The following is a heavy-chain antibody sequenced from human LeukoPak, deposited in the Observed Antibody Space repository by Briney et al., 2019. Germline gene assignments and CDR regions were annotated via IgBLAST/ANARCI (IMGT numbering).Heavy chain of an antibody. D-gene: IGHD1-26*01. Sequence: PGGSLRLSCVFSRFTFSNYWMSWVRQAPGKGLEWVANINQDGSKKVYADSMKGRFTISRDNAKESLYLQLNSLRADDTAVYYCAKWGPHCVGDYCPALDSWGQGTLVTVSS. J-gene: IGHJ4*02. CDR1: RFTFSNYW. CDR2: INQDGSKK. CDR3: AKWGPHCVGDYCPALDS. V-gene: IGHV3-7*01.